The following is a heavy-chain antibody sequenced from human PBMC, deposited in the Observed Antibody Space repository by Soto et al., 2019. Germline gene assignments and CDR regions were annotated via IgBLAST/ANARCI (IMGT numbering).Heavy chain of an antibody. CDR3: ARGDPTQLWFGELFLYYGMDV. V-gene: IGHV3-21*01. CDR2: ISSSSSYI. Sequence: EVQLVESGGGLVKPGGSLRLSCAASGFTFSSYSMNWVRQAPGKGLEWVSSISSSSSYIYYADSVKGRFTISRDNAKNSLYLQMNSLRAEDTAVYYWARGDPTQLWFGELFLYYGMDVWGQGTTVTVSS. D-gene: IGHD3-10*01. J-gene: IGHJ6*02. CDR1: GFTFSSYS.